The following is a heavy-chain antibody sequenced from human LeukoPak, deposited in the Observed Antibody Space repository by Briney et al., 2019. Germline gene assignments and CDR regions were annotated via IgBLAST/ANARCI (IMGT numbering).Heavy chain of an antibody. CDR2: ISYDGSTK. CDR3: AKSVVLVRGVIPDKGQSGFDY. D-gene: IGHD3-10*01. Sequence: GRSLRLSCAASGFTFSSSGMHRVRQAPGKGLEWVALISYDGSTKYYADSVKGRFTISRDNSKNTLYLQMNSLRAEDTAVYYCAKSVVLVRGVIPDKGQSGFDYWGQGTLVTVSS. CDR1: GFTFSSSG. J-gene: IGHJ4*02. V-gene: IGHV3-30*18.